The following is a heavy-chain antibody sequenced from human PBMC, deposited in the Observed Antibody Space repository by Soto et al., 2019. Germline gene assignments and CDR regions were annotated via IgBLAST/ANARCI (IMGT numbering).Heavy chain of an antibody. CDR3: AREEDSYGQGDY. Sequence: PGGSLRLSCAASGFTFSSYSMNWVRQAPGKGLEWVSSISSSSSYIYYADSVKGQFTISRDNAKNSLYLQMNSLRAEDTAVYYCAREEDSYGQGDYWGQGTLVTVSS. V-gene: IGHV3-21*01. CDR2: ISSSSSYI. D-gene: IGHD5-18*01. J-gene: IGHJ4*02. CDR1: GFTFSSYS.